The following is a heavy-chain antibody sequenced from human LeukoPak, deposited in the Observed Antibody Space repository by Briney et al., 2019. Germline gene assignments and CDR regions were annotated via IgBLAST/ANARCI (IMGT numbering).Heavy chain of an antibody. D-gene: IGHD2-2*01. Sequence: GSLRLSCAASGFTFSSYAMSWVRQAPGKGLEWVSAISGSGGSTYYADSVKGRFTISRDNSKNTLYLQMNSLRAEDTAVYYCAKIGGIVVVPAAHHDYWGQGTLVTVSS. V-gene: IGHV3-23*01. CDR1: GFTFSSYA. J-gene: IGHJ4*02. CDR2: ISGSGGST. CDR3: AKIGGIVVVPAAHHDY.